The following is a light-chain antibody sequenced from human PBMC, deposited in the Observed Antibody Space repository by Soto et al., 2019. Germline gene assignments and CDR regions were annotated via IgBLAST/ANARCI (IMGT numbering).Light chain of an antibody. CDR1: SSNIGAGYD. CDR3: QSYDSSLSFYV. Sequence: QSVLTQPPSVSGAPGQRVTISCTGSSSNIGAGYDVHWYQQLPGTAPKLLIYGNSNRPSGVPDRFSGSKSGTSASLAITGLQAEDEADYYCQSYDSSLSFYVFGIGTKVTVL. CDR2: GNS. J-gene: IGLJ1*01. V-gene: IGLV1-40*01.